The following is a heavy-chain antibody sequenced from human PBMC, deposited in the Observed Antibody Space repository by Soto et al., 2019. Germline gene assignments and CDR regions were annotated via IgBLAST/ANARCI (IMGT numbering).Heavy chain of an antibody. CDR2: IIPILGIA. CDR3: ARLQQLAYYYYGMDV. V-gene: IGHV1-69*02. J-gene: IGHJ6*02. D-gene: IGHD6-13*01. Sequence: VQLVQSGAEVKKPGSSVKVSCKASGGTFSSYTISWVRQAPGQGLEWMGRIIPILGIANYAQKFQGRVTITADKSTSTAYMELSSLRSEDTAVYYCARLQQLAYYYYGMDVWGQGTTVTVSS. CDR1: GGTFSSYT.